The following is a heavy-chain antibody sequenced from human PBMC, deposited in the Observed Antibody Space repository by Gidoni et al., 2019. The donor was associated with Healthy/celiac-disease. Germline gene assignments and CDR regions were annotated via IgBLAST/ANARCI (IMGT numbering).Heavy chain of an antibody. CDR1: GGPIISSSYD. CDR2: IYYSGGT. V-gene: IGHV4-39*01. D-gene: IGHD3-3*01. J-gene: IGHJ3*02. Sequence: QLQLQESGPGLVKPSETLSLTCTVSGGPIISSSYDWGWIGQPTGTGLEWVGSIYYSGGTYYDPSLKSRVTISVDTSKYQFARKLSSGTAADTAGYYCARLEGRLLEWLLYGGAVDIWGQGTMVTVSS. CDR3: ARLEGRLLEWLLYGGAVDI.